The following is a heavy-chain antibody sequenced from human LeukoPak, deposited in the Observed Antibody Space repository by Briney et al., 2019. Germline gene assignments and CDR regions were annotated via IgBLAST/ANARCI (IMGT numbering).Heavy chain of an antibody. CDR3: ARVYQSAEYYFDY. CDR2: IYYTGST. D-gene: IGHD2-2*01. CDR1: GGSIDSYY. Sequence: SETLSLTCTVSGGSIDSYYWSWIRQPPGKGLEWIGYIYYTGSTEYHPSLKSRVTISLVTSKNQFSLKLTSVTAADTAVYYCARVYQSAEYYFDYWGQGNLVSVSS. J-gene: IGHJ4*02. V-gene: IGHV4-59*01.